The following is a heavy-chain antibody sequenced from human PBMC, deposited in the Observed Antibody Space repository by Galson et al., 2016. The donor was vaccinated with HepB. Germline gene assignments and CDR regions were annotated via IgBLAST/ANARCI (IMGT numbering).Heavy chain of an antibody. J-gene: IGHJ4*01. CDR2: ISDYNGNT. V-gene: IGHV1-18*01. D-gene: IGHD5-18*01. CDR3: ARGIMVSGWKVLDH. CDR1: GYTFSIHG. Sequence: SVKVSCKVSGYTFSIHGISWVRQAPGQGLEWMGWISDYNGNTKSAQKVQGRVIMTRDTSTSTAYMELRSLRSDDTAVYYCARGIMVSGWKVLDHWGQGTLVTVSS.